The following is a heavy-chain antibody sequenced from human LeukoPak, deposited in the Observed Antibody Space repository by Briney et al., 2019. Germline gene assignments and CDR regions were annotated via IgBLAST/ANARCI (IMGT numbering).Heavy chain of an antibody. CDR2: INPNSGGT. Sequence: ASVKVSCKASGYTFTGYYMHWVRQAPGQGLEGMGWINPNSGGTNYAQKFQGRVTMTRDTSISTAYMELSRLRSDDAAVYYCARDPPAAVAAEYNRFDPWGQGTLVTVSS. CDR1: GYTFTGYY. J-gene: IGHJ5*02. CDR3: ARDPPAAVAAEYNRFDP. D-gene: IGHD6-19*01. V-gene: IGHV1-2*02.